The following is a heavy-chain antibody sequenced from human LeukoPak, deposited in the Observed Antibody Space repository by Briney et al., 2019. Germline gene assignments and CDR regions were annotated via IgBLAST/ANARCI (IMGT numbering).Heavy chain of an antibody. J-gene: IGHJ4*02. Sequence: SETLSLTCTVSGGSISSGSYYWSWIRQPAGKGLEWIGRIYSSGSTNYNPSLKSRVTISQDTSKNQVSLKLSSVTAADTAVYYCARHGSYRGIAATLWGQGTLVTVSS. CDR3: ARHGSYRGIAATL. D-gene: IGHD3-16*02. CDR2: IYSSGST. V-gene: IGHV4-61*02. CDR1: GGSISSGSYY.